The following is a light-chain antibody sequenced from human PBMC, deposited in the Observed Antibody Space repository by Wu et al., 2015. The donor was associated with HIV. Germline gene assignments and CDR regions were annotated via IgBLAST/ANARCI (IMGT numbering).Light chain of an antibody. Sequence: EIVLTQSPGTLSLSPGERATLSCRASQSISSIYLAWYQQKPGQAPRLLIYGASSRATGIPDRFSGSGSGTDFTLTISRLEPEDCAVYCCQQYGSSPWTFGQGTKVEIK. CDR1: QSISSIY. CDR3: QQYGSSPWT. J-gene: IGKJ1*01. CDR2: GAS. V-gene: IGKV3-20*01.